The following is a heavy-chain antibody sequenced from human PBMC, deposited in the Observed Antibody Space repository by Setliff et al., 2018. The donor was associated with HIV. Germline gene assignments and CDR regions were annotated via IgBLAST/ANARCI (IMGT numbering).Heavy chain of an antibody. Sequence: ASVKVSCKASGYTFTSYGISWVRQAPGQGLEWMGWISGYNGNTNYAQKFQGRVTLTTDTSTSTAYMEVKSLRSDDTAVYYCARFEGRDKRGYSYGPYYYYMDVWGKGTTVTVSS. J-gene: IGHJ6*03. V-gene: IGHV1-18*01. CDR2: ISGYNGNT. CDR1: GYTFTSYG. D-gene: IGHD5-18*01. CDR3: ARFEGRDKRGYSYGPYYYYMDV.